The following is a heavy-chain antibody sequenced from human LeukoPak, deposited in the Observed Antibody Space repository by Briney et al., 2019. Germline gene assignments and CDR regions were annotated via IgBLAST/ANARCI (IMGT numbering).Heavy chain of an antibody. Sequence: VKFSCKVSGYTLTELSMHWVRQAPGKGLEWMGGFDPEDGETIYAQKFQGRVTMTEDTSTDTAYMELSSLRSEDTAVYYCATDTYYYGSGTLPGGYWGQGTLVTVSS. D-gene: IGHD3-10*01. J-gene: IGHJ4*02. CDR2: FDPEDGET. CDR3: ATDTYYYGSGTLPGGY. V-gene: IGHV1-24*01. CDR1: GYTLTELS.